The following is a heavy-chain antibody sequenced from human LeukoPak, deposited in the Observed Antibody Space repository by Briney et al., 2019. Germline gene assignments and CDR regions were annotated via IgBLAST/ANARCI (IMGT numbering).Heavy chain of an antibody. Sequence: SETLSLTCTVSGGSISSYYWSWIRQPPGKGLEWIGYIYYSGSTNYNPSPKSRVTISVDTSKKHFSLKLSSVTAADTAVYYRARSMIVVEAYYYYYYMDVWGKGTTVTVSS. CDR3: ARSMIVVEAYYYYYYMDV. CDR1: GGSISSYY. D-gene: IGHD3-22*01. J-gene: IGHJ6*03. CDR2: IYYSGST. V-gene: IGHV4-59*08.